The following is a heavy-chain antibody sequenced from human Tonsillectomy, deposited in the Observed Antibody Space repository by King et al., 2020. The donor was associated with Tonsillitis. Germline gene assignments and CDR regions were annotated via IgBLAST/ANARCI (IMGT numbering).Heavy chain of an antibody. D-gene: IGHD3-22*01. CDR3: ARSYYDSSGYYLGDY. Sequence: VQLVESGGGVVQPGRSLRLSCAASGFTFSSYGMHWVRQAPGKGLEWVAVVWVDGSNKYYADSVKGRFTISRDNSKNRLYLQMNSLRAEDTAVYYCARSYYDSSGYYLGDYWGQGTLVTVSS. CDR2: VWVDGSNK. CDR1: GFTFSSYG. J-gene: IGHJ4*02. V-gene: IGHV3-33*08.